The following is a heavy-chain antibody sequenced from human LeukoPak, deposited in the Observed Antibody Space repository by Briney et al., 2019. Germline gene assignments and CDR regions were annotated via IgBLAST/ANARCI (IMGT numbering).Heavy chain of an antibody. V-gene: IGHV6-1*01. D-gene: IGHD2-21*02. J-gene: IGHJ4*02. CDR3: ARGDLRLDY. Sequence: SQTLSLTCAISGDSVSNNGAAWNWTRQSPSRGLEWLGRTHYQSKWYNDYATSVKSRIHINADTPKNQLSLQLSSVTPEDTAVYYCARGDLRLDYWGQGTLVTVSS. CDR1: GDSVSNNGAA. CDR2: THYQSKWYN.